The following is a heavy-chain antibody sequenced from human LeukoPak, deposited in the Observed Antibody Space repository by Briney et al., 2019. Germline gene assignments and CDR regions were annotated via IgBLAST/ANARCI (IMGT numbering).Heavy chain of an antibody. J-gene: IGHJ4*02. Sequence: SETLSLTCAVYGGSFSGYYWSWIRQPPGKGLEWIGEINHSGSTNYNPSLKSRVTISVDTTKNQFSLKLSSVTAADTAVYYCASSSSWPPEGYWGQGTLVTVSS. CDR2: INHSGST. V-gene: IGHV4-34*01. D-gene: IGHD6-13*01. CDR3: ASSSSWPPEGY. CDR1: GGSFSGYY.